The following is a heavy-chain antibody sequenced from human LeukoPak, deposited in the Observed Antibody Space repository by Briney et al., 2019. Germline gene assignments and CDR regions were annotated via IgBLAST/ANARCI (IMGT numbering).Heavy chain of an antibody. CDR1: GYTFTGYY. J-gene: IGHJ4*02. CDR2: IIPIFGTA. CDR3: ARVTRLYYFDY. V-gene: IGHV1-69*05. Sequence: SVKVSCKASGYTFTGYYMHWVRQAPGQGLEWMGGIIPIFGTANHAQKFQGRVTITTDESTSTAYMELSSLRAEDTAVYYCARVTRLYYFDYWGQGTLVTVSS. D-gene: IGHD2-15*01.